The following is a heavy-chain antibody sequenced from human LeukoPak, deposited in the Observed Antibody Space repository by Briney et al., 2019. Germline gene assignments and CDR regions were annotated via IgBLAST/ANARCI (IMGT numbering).Heavy chain of an antibody. Sequence: SETLSLTCAVYGGSFSGYYWSWIRQPPGKGLEWIGEINHSGSTNYNPSLKSRVTISVDTSKDQFSLKLSSVTAADTAVYYCARWGQGGIAAPDYRGQGTLVTVSS. D-gene: IGHD6-13*01. V-gene: IGHV4-34*01. CDR2: INHSGST. CDR3: ARWGQGGIAAPDY. J-gene: IGHJ4*02. CDR1: GGSFSGYY.